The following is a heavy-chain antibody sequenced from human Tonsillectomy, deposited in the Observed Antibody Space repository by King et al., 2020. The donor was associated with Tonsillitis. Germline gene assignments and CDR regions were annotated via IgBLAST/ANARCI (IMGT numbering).Heavy chain of an antibody. Sequence: VQLVESGGGVVQPGRSLRLSCAASGFSFSNCGMHWVRQAPGKGLEWVTVISYDGSKKYYADSVKGRFTISRDNSENTLYLQMNSLGAEDTAVYYCAKDVSYDFGRGYCSDSYYYGMDVWGQGTTVTVSS. D-gene: IGHD3-3*01. CDR1: GFSFSNCG. CDR3: AKDVSYDFGRGYCSDSYYYGMDV. J-gene: IGHJ6*02. CDR2: ISYDGSKK. V-gene: IGHV3-30*18.